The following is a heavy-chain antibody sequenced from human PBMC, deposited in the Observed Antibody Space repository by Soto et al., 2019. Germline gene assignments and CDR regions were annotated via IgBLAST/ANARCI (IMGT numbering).Heavy chain of an antibody. J-gene: IGHJ6*02. D-gene: IGHD1-1*01. CDR1: GGTFSSYA. CDR3: ARGKGMEENYYYYGLDI. Sequence: GASVKVSCKASGGTFSSYAISWVRQAPGQGLEWMGGIIPIFGTVTYAQKFQGRVTITADESASTAYMELSSLRSEDTAVYYCARGKGMEENYYYYGLDIWGQGTTVTVSS. V-gene: IGHV1-69*13. CDR2: IIPIFGTV.